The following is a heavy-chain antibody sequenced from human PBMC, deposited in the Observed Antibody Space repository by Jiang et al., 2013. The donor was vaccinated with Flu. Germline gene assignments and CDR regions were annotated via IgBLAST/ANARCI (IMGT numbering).Heavy chain of an antibody. CDR2: IYYSGST. CDR1: GGSISSYY. D-gene: IGHD5-24*01. Sequence: GSGLVKPSETLSLTCTVSGGSISSYYWSWIRQPPGKGLEWIGYIYYSGSTNYNPSLKSRVTISVDTSKNQFSLKLSSVTAADTAVYYCARGVEMATIFGYWGQGTLVTVSS. CDR3: ARGVEMATIFGY. V-gene: IGHV4-59*01. J-gene: IGHJ4*02.